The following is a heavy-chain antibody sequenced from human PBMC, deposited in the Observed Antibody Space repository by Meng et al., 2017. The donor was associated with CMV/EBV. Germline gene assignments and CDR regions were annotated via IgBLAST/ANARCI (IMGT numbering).Heavy chain of an antibody. J-gene: IGHJ4*02. CDR3: ARHYSGWSYYFDH. CDR2: IYYSGST. D-gene: IGHD6-19*01. CDR1: GGSISSYY. V-gene: IGHV4-59*01. Sequence: SETLSLTCIVSGGSISSYYWSWIRQPPGKGLEWIGYIYYSGSTNYNPSLKSRVTISVYTSKNQFSLKLSSVTAADTAVYYCARHYSGWSYYFDHWGQGTLVTVSS.